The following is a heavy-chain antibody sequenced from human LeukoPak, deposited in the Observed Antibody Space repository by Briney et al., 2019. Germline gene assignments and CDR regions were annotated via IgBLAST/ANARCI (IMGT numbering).Heavy chain of an antibody. CDR2: IQYDGSNE. CDR1: GFTFSSYG. CDR3: AKDRCSNGIGCYYYYMDV. V-gene: IGHV3-30*02. D-gene: IGHD2-8*01. Sequence: GGSLRLSCAASGFTFSSYGMHWVRQAPGKGPEWVAYIQYDGSNEQYADSVKGRFSISRDSSKNILYLQMNSLRAEDTAVYNCAKDRCSNGIGCYYYYMDVWGKGTTVTISS. J-gene: IGHJ6*03.